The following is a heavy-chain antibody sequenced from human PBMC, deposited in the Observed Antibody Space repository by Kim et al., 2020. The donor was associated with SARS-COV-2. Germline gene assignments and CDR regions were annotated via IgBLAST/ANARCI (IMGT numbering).Heavy chain of an antibody. CDR3: ATFRDYYGSGTYYYYFDH. D-gene: IGHD3-10*01. J-gene: IGHJ4*02. CDR1: GYIFTTYA. Sequence: ASVKVSCKASGYIFTTYAMHWVRQAPGQRLEWMGWINTGNGETKYSQKFQGRVTISSDTSASTAYMELSSLRSEDTAVYYCATFRDYYGSGTYYYYFDHWGQGPLVTVSS. CDR2: INTGNGET. V-gene: IGHV1-3*04.